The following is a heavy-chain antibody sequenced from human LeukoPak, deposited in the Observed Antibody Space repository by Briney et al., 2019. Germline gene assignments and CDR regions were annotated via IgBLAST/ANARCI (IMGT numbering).Heavy chain of an antibody. CDR2: INPNSGGT. CDR1: GYTFTGYY. Sequence: GASVKVSCKASGYTFTGYYMHWVRQAPGQGLEWMGWINPNSGGTNYAQKFQGRVTMTRDTSISTAYMELSRLRSDDTAVYYCARGACGGDCYGYYYYYYMDVWGKGTTVTVSS. CDR3: ARGACGGDCYGYYYYYYMDV. J-gene: IGHJ6*03. D-gene: IGHD2-21*01. V-gene: IGHV1-2*02.